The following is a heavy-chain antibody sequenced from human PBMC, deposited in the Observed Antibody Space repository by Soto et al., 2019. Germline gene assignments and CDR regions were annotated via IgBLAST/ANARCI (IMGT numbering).Heavy chain of an antibody. CDR1: GYTFTSYD. D-gene: IGHD3-9*01. Sequence: QVQLVQSGAEVKKPGASVKVSCKASGYTFTSYDINWVRQATGQGLEWMGWMNPNSGNTGYAQKFQGRVTMTRNTSISTAYMELSSLRSEDTAVYYCARGVSSMLRYFDWLLNWFDPWGQGTLVTVSS. V-gene: IGHV1-8*01. CDR3: ARGVSSMLRYFDWLLNWFDP. CDR2: MNPNSGNT. J-gene: IGHJ5*02.